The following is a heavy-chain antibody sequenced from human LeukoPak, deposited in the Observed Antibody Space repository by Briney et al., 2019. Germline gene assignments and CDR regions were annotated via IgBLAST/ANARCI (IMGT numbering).Heavy chain of an antibody. J-gene: IGHJ5*02. CDR3: ARGTMWARWFDP. CDR1: GGSISSSSYY. CDR2: IYYSGST. Sequence: PSETLSLTCTVSGGSISSSSYYWGWIRQPPGKGLEWIGSIYYSGSTYYNPSLKSRVTISVDTSKNQFSLKLSSVTAADTAVYYCARGTMWARWFDPWGQGTLVTVSS. D-gene: IGHD1-26*01. V-gene: IGHV4-39*07.